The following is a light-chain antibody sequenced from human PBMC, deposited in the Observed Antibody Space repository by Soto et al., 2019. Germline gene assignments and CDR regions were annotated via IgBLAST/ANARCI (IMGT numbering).Light chain of an antibody. J-gene: IGKJ2*01. CDR1: QSVSSSS. Sequence: EIVLTQSPGTLPLSPGERATLSCRASQSVSSSSLAWYQQKPCQAPRLLLYDASRRASGIPDRCSGGGSGTDFTLTINRLEPDDVAVYYCQQYAYSPYPFGQGSKLESK. CDR3: QQYAYSPYP. CDR2: DAS. V-gene: IGKV3-20*01.